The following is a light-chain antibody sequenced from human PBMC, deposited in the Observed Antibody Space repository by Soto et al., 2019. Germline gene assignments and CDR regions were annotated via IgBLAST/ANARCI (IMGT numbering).Light chain of an antibody. Sequence: QSALTQPASVSGSPGQSITISCTGTSSDVGGYNYVSWYQQHPGKAPKLMIYEVSNRHSGVSNRFSGSKSGNTASLTISGLQAEDEADYYCNSYTSSSTVVFGGGTKLTVL. CDR2: EVS. CDR3: NSYTSSSTVV. J-gene: IGLJ2*01. V-gene: IGLV2-14*01. CDR1: SSDVGGYNY.